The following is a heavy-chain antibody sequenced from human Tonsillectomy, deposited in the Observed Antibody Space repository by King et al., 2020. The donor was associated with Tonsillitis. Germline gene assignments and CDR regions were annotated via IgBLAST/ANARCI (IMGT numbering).Heavy chain of an antibody. V-gene: IGHV4-31*03. CDR3: ASYAYTFWTSIG. CDR2: ISYSGST. J-gene: IGHJ4*02. CDR1: GASISNGDYY. D-gene: IGHD3/OR15-3a*01. Sequence: VQLQESGPGLVKPSQTLSLTCTVSGASISNGDYYWSWIRQHPGKGLEWIGYISYSGSTYYDPSLQSRVNMSVDTSKNQFSLKLSSVAAADSAVYYCASYAYTFWTSIGWGQGTLVTVSS.